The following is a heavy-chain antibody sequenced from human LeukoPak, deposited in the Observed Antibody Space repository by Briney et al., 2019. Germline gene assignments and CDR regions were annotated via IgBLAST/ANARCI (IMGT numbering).Heavy chain of an antibody. CDR2: IIPILGIA. CDR3: ARELSLQPFFY. CDR1: GGTFSSYA. J-gene: IGHJ4*02. Sequence: SVKVSCKASGGTFSSYAISWVRQAPGQGLEWMGRIIPILGIANYAQKFQGRVTITADKSTSTAYMELSSLRSEDTAVYYCARELSLQPFFYWGQGTLVTVSS. D-gene: IGHD2-2*01. V-gene: IGHV1-69*04.